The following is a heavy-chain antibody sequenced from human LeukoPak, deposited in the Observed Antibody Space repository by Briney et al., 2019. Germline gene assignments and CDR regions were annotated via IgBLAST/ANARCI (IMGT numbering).Heavy chain of an antibody. CDR2: IYYSVST. CDR3: ASSISWYFDL. D-gene: IGHD3-9*01. Sequence: SETLSLTCTVSGGSISSSSYYRGWIRPPPGEGLEWIGGIYYSVSTSYNPCLKSRVTISVDTSKSQFSLKLSSVTAADTAVYYCASSISWYFDLWGRGTLVTVSS. J-gene: IGHJ2*01. CDR1: GGSISSSSYY. V-gene: IGHV4-39*01.